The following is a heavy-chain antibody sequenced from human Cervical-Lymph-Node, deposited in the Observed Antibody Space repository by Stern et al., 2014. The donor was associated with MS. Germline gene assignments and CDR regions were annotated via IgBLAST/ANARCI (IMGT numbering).Heavy chain of an antibody. CDR3: VRDQAGIAAH. CDR2: ITPMFGTS. J-gene: IGHJ4*02. Sequence: QLVQSGAELKKPGSSVKVSCKASGVTFSSLSVSWVRRAPGHGLQWLGGITPMFGTSNYVQKFQDRLNIFADESTETIYMTLSGLVSEDTATYFCVRDQAGIAAHWGQGTLVTVSS. D-gene: IGHD6-13*01. CDR1: GVTFSSLS. V-gene: IGHV1-69*01.